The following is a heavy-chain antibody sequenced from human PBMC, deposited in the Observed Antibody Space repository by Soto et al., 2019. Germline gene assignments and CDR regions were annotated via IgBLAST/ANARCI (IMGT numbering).Heavy chain of an antibody. V-gene: IGHV3-30*02. CDR3: VKDNYEILPGRTPQRENWFDH. D-gene: IGHD3-9*01. CDR2: IWYDGSNK. CDR1: GVTFSSYV. Sequence: GGSMRLSCAAAGVTFSSYVMHWVRQAPGKGLEWVAVIWYDGSNKYYTDSVNGRFTIARDDSKNTLYLQLNSLRPEDTAVYYCVKDNYEILPGRTPQRENWFDHWGPGTLVTVSS. J-gene: IGHJ5*02.